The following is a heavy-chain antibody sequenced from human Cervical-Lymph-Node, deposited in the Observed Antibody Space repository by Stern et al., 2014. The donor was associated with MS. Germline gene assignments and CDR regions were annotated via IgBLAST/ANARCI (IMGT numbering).Heavy chain of an antibody. V-gene: IGHV1-24*01. CDR2: IDPEHGET. CDR3: ATHRGRVTYYYGMDV. CDR1: GCTFSDIS. D-gene: IGHD2-21*02. Sequence: VQLVQSGAEVKKPGASVKVSCKVSGCTFSDISMHWVRQAPGKGLEWMGGIDPEHGETRYTQKFQGRVTMAEDRSTDTAYMELSSLRSEDTAVYYCATHRGRVTYYYGMDVWGQGTTVTVSS. J-gene: IGHJ6*02.